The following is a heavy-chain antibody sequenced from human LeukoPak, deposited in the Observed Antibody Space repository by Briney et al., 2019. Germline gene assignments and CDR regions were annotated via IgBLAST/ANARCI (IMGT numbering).Heavy chain of an antibody. CDR2: IIPFFGTA. CDR3: ARGGNQAYCGGDCYNYGMDV. CDR1: GGTFSSYA. D-gene: IGHD2-21*02. Sequence: SSVKVSCKASGGTFSSYAISWVRQAPGQGLEWMGGIIPFFGTANYAQKFQGRVTITADESTSTAYMELSSLRSEDTAVYYCARGGNQAYCGGDCYNYGMDVWGQGTTVTVSS. J-gene: IGHJ6*02. V-gene: IGHV1-69*01.